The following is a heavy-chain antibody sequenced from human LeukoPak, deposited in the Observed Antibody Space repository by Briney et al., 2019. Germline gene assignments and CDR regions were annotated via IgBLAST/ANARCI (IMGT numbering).Heavy chain of an antibody. CDR3: ARAKRDYYDNSGYESYYYFMDV. V-gene: IGHV4-38-2*02. D-gene: IGHD3-22*01. J-gene: IGHJ6*03. CDR1: GGSISSDWY. CDR2: IYRNEDT. Sequence: SETLSLTCTVSGGSISSDWYWGWVRRPPGNGLEWIGAIYRNEDTYYNPSLKSRVTISHDTSKNQFSLRLNSVTAADTAVYYCARAKRDYYDNSGYESYYYFMDVWGKGTTVTVSS.